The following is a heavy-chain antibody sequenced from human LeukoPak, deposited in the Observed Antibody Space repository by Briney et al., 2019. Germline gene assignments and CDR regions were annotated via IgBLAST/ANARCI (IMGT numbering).Heavy chain of an antibody. D-gene: IGHD6-13*01. V-gene: IGHV4-30-4*01. CDR3: ARDIAAAQDAFDI. CDR1: GGSISSGDYY. J-gene: IGHJ3*02. CDR2: IYYSGST. Sequence: SETLSLTCTVSGGSISSGDYYWSWIRQPPGKGLEWIGYIYYSGSTYYNPSLKSRVTISVDTSKNQFSLKLSSVTAADTAVYYCARDIAAAQDAFDIWGQGTMVTVSS.